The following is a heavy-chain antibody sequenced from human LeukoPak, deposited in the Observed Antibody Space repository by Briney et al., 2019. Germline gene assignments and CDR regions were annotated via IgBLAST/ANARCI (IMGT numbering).Heavy chain of an antibody. CDR3: ARGENSGSYFTIGNAFDI. J-gene: IGHJ3*02. D-gene: IGHD1-26*01. CDR2: ITGSGSYI. CDR1: GFTFSSYS. Sequence: GGSLRLSCAASGFTFSSYSMNWVRQAPGKGLEWVSSITGSGSYIYSADSVKGRFTISRDNAKNSLYLQMNSLRAEDTALYYCARGENSGSYFTIGNAFDIWGQGTMVTVSS. V-gene: IGHV3-21*01.